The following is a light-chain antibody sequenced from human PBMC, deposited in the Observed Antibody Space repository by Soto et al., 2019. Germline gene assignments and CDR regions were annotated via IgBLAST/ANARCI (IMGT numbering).Light chain of an antibody. Sequence: MTQSPATPCVSPDETAILAFRASQSINSNLAWYQQQPGQAPRLLIYAASTRATAVPDRFSGSGSGTDFTLTITSLQSDDFAVYLCQQYTDWPITFGQGPRLEIK. CDR2: AAS. J-gene: IGKJ5*01. CDR1: QSINSN. CDR3: QQYTDWPIT. V-gene: IGKV3-15*01.